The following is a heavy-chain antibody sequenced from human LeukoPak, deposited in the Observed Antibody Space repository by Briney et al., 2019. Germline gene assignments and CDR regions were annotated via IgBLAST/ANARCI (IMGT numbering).Heavy chain of an antibody. J-gene: IGHJ5*02. CDR2: INHSGST. CDR1: GGSFSGYY. Sequence: SETLSLTCAVYGGSFSGYYWSWIRQPPGKGLEWIGEINHSGSTNYNPSLKSRVTISVDKSKNQFSLTLSSLTAAHTAVYYCARGRGGGDYVSWLTSWFDLWGQGTLVTVSS. CDR3: ARGRGGGDYVSWLTSWFDL. V-gene: IGHV4-34*01. D-gene: IGHD4-17*01.